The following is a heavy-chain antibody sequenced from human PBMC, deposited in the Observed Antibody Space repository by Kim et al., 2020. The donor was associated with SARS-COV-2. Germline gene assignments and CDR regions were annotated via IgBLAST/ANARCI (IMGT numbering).Heavy chain of an antibody. CDR3: ARDSEPYCSSTSCYYYYYMDA. D-gene: IGHD2-2*01. Sequence: GGSLRLSCAASGFTVSSNYMSWVRQAPGKGLEWVSVIYSGGSTYYADSVKGRFTISRDNSKNTLYLQMNSLRAEDTAVYYCARDSEPYCSSTSCYYYYYMDAWGKGTTVTVSS. CDR2: IYSGGST. V-gene: IGHV3-66*01. CDR1: GFTVSSNY. J-gene: IGHJ6*03.